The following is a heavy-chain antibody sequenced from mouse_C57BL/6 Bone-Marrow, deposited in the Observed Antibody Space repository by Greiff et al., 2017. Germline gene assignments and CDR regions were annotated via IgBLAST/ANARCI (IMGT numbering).Heavy chain of an antibody. CDR3: ARRDYGDFDY. CDR2: ISSGSSTI. D-gene: IGHD2-4*01. V-gene: IGHV5-17*01. Sequence: EVKLVESGGGLVKPGGSLKLSCAASGFTFSDYGMHWVRQAPEKGLEWVAYISSGSSTIYYADTVKGRFTISRDNARNTLFLQMTSLRSEDTAMYCCARRDYGDFDYWGQGTTLTVSS. CDR1: GFTFSDYG. J-gene: IGHJ2*01.